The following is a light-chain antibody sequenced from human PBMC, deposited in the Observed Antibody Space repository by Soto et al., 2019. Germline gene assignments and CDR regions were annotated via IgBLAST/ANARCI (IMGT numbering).Light chain of an antibody. J-gene: IGLJ2*01. CDR1: SXDVGSYNL. Sequence: QSVLTQPASVSGSPGQSITISCTGTSXDVGSYNLVSWYQQHPGKAPKLMIYEGSKRPSGVSNRFSGSKSGNTASLTISGLQAEDEADYYCCSYAGSSTFVFGGGTKVTVL. CDR2: EGS. V-gene: IGLV2-23*03. CDR3: CSYAGSSTFV.